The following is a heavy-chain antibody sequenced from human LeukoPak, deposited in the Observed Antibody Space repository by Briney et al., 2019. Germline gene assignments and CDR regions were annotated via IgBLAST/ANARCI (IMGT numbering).Heavy chain of an antibody. CDR2: ISAYNGNT. CDR1: GYTFTSYG. J-gene: IGHJ6*02. Sequence: GASVNVSCKASGYTFTSYGISWVRQAPGQGLEWMGWISAYNGNTNHAQKLQGRVTMTTDTSTSTAYMELRSLRSDDTAVYYCARAWATYYYYGMDVWGQGTTVTVSS. CDR3: ARAWATYYYYGMDV. D-gene: IGHD3-16*01. V-gene: IGHV1-18*01.